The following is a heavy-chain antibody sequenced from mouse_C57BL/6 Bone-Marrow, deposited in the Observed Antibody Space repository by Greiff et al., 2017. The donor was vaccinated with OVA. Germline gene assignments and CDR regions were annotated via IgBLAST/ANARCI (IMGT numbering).Heavy chain of an antibody. CDR1: GFTFSSYA. CDR3: ARGGYGSSYDYAMDY. CDR2: ISDGGSYT. D-gene: IGHD1-1*01. Sequence: EVKLVESGGGLVKPGGSLKLSCAASGFTFSSYAMSWVRQTPEKRLEWVATISDGGSYTYYPDNVKGRFTISRDNAKNNLYLQMSHLKSEDTAMYYCARGGYGSSYDYAMDYWGQGTSVTVSS. V-gene: IGHV5-4*03. J-gene: IGHJ4*01.